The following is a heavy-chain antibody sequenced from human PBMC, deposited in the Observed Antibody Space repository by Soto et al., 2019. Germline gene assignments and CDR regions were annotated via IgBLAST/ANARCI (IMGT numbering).Heavy chain of an antibody. J-gene: IGHJ6*03. CDR1: GGSISRYY. Sequence: PSETLSLTCTVSGGSISRYYWSWIRQPPGKGLEWIGYIYYSGSTNYNPSLKSRVTISVDTSKNQFSLKLSSVTAADTAVYYCARLYYYYYYYMDVWGKGTTVTVSS. CDR3: ARLYYYYYYYMDV. CDR2: IYYSGST. V-gene: IGHV4-59*08.